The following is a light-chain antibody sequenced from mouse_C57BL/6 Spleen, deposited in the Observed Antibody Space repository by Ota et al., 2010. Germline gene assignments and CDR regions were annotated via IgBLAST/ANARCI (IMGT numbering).Light chain of an antibody. CDR2: WAS. Sequence: DIVMTQSHKFMSTSVGDRVSITCKASQDVTTAVAWYQQRPGQSPKVLISWASTRHIGVPDRFTGSGSGTDYILTISSVQAEDLALYYCQQHYSTPLTFGAGTKLELK. CDR1: QDVTTA. V-gene: IGKV6-25*01. CDR3: QQHYSTPLT. J-gene: IGKJ5*01.